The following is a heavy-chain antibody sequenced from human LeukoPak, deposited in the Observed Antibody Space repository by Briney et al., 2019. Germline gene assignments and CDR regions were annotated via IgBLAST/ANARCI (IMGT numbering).Heavy chain of an antibody. V-gene: IGHV1-2*02. D-gene: IGHD2-15*01. CDR1: GYTFTGYY. Sequence: ASVKVSCKASGYTFTGYYMHWVRQAPGQGLEWMGWINPNSGGTNYAQKFQGRDTMTRDTSISTAYMELSRLRSDDTAVYYCARDGVVVAANWFDPWGQGTLVTVSS. CDR3: ARDGVVVAANWFDP. CDR2: INPNSGGT. J-gene: IGHJ5*02.